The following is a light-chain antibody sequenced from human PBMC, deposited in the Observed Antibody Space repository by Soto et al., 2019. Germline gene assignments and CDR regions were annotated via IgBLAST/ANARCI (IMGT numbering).Light chain of an antibody. J-gene: IGLJ3*02. V-gene: IGLV2-14*01. CDR3: SSYTSSSSWV. CDR1: STDVGGYNY. CDR2: EVS. Sequence: QSVLTQPASVSGSPGQSITISCTGTSTDVGGYNYVSWNQQHPGKAPKLMIYEVSNRPSGVSNRFSASKSGNTASLTISGLQAEDEADYYCSSYTSSSSWVFGGGTKVTVL.